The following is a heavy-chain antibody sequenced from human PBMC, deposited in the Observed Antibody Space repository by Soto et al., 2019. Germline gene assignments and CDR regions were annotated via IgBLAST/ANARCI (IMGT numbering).Heavy chain of an antibody. CDR3: ARDVRIAAAGTSSYNWFDP. D-gene: IGHD6-13*01. Sequence: SETLSLTCTVSGGSISSYYWSWIRQPPGKGLEWIGYIYYSGSTNYNPSLKSRVTISVDTSKNQFSLKLSAVTAADTAVYYCARDVRIAAAGTSSYNWFDPWGQGTLVTVSS. CDR2: IYYSGST. CDR1: GGSISSYY. J-gene: IGHJ5*02. V-gene: IGHV4-59*01.